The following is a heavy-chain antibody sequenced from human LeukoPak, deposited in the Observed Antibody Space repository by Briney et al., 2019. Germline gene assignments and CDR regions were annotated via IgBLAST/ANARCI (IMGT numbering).Heavy chain of an antibody. CDR1: GYIFTDFY. CDR3: ARDIRPPHSDASNSYSRDY. V-gene: IGHV1-2*02. D-gene: IGHD3-16*01. Sequence: GASVKVSCKASGYIFTDFYIHWVRQAPGQGLEWMGWINPKNGGTKFAQKFQGRVTMTRDTSITTAYMELSRLRSDDTAVYYCARDIRPPHSDASNSYSRDYWGQGSLVTVSS. J-gene: IGHJ4*02. CDR2: INPKNGGT.